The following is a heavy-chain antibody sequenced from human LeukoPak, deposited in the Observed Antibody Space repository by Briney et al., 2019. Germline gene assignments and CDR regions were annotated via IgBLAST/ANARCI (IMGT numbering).Heavy chain of an antibody. D-gene: IGHD3-3*01. Sequence: SETLSLTCAVYGGSFSGYYWSWIRHPPGKGLEWIGEINHSGSTNYNPSLKSRVTISVDTSKNQFSLKLSSVTAADTAVYYCARKLYVLRFLESPNWFDPWGQGTLVTVSS. CDR1: GGSFSGYY. CDR2: INHSGST. J-gene: IGHJ5*02. CDR3: ARKLYVLRFLESPNWFDP. V-gene: IGHV4-34*01.